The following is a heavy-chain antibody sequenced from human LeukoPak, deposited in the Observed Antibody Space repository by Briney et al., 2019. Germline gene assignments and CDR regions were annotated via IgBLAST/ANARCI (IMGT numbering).Heavy chain of an antibody. D-gene: IGHD6-13*01. CDR2: LYYDGRT. CDR3: ARLRFAALRYSSSWGTIYYFDY. CDR1: GDSVSGSNYY. V-gene: IGHV4-39*01. Sequence: SETLSLTCTVFGDSVSGSNYYWAWFRQPPGKGLDWIGSLYYDGRTYYSPSLESRVTISVDTSKNQFSLKLSSVTAADAAVYYCARLRFAALRYSSSWGTIYYFDYWGQGTLVTVSS. J-gene: IGHJ4*02.